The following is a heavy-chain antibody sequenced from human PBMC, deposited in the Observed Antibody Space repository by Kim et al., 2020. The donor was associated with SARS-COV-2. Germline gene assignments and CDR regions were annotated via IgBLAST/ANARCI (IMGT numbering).Heavy chain of an antibody. V-gene: IGHV5-51*01. Sequence: YRPSFQDQVTISVDQSINTAYLQWSSLKAADTAMYYCARPKYNRSQDAFDIWGQGTMVTVSS. D-gene: IGHD1-20*01. CDR3: ARPKYNRSQDAFDI. J-gene: IGHJ3*02.